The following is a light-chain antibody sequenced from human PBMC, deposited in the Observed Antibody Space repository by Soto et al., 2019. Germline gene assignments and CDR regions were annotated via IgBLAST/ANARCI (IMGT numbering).Light chain of an antibody. CDR2: TAS. Sequence: DIQVTQSPSSLSASVGDRVTITCRASQNIRTYLTWYQQRPGKPPKLLIHTASTLQSGVPSRFSGSGSGTDFTLTISSLQPEDFATYYCQQTYSTLNSFGQGTKLEIK. CDR3: QQTYSTLNS. CDR1: QNIRTY. V-gene: IGKV1-39*01. J-gene: IGKJ2*03.